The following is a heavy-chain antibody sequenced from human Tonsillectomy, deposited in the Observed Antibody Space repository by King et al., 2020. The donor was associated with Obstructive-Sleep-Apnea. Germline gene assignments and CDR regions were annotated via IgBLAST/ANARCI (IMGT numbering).Heavy chain of an antibody. D-gene: IGHD2-21*02. J-gene: IGHJ6*02. Sequence: QLVQSGGGLVQPGRSLRLSCTASRFTFGDYGMSWFRQAPGKGLEWVGFIRSKVYGGTTEYAASVKGRFTISRDDSKSSAYLQMNSLKTEDTAVYYCTWGVVNCGGDCYPYGMDVWGQGTTVTVSS. CDR2: IRSKVYGGTT. V-gene: IGHV3-49*03. CDR3: TWGVVNCGGDCYPYGMDV. CDR1: RFTFGDYG.